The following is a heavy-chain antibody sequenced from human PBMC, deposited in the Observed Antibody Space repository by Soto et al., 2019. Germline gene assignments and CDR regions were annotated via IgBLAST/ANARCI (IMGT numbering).Heavy chain of an antibody. CDR3: AGGLRDFDY. CDR2: ISSSSSYI. J-gene: IGHJ4*02. Sequence: PGGSLRLSCVASGFTFSNFWMNWVRQTPGKGLEWVSSISSSSSYIYYADSVKGRFTISRDNAKNSLYLQMNSLRAEDTAVYYCAGGLRDFDYWGQGTLVTVS. V-gene: IGHV3-21*01. CDR1: GFTFSNFW.